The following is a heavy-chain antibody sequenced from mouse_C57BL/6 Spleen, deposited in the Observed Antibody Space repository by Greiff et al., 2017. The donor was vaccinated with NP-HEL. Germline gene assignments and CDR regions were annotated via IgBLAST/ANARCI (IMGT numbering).Heavy chain of an antibody. CDR3: ARSVFYGSPDY. CDR2: INPNNGGT. V-gene: IGHV1-18*01. J-gene: IGHJ2*01. Sequence: EVKLVESGPELVKPGASVKIPCKASGSTFTDYNMDWVKQSHGTSLEWIGDINPNNGGTIYNQKFKGKATLTVDKSSSTAYMELRSLTSEDTAVYYCARSVFYGSPDYWGQGTTLTVSS. CDR1: GSTFTDYN. D-gene: IGHD1-1*01.